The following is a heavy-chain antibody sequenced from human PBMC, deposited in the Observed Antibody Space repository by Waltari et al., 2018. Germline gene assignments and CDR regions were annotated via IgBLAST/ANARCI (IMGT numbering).Heavy chain of an antibody. CDR2: IIPIFRTP. J-gene: IGHJ4*02. Sequence: QVQLAQSGAEVKKPGSSLKVSCKASGGSFSSYAISWVRQVPGQGLEWMGGIIPIFRTPNYAQKFLDRVTITAEESTNTVYMELRSLRPEDTAVYYCARSPRERWLQMFFDYWGQGTLVTVSS. V-gene: IGHV1-69*01. CDR1: GGSFSSYA. D-gene: IGHD5-12*01. CDR3: ARSPRERWLQMFFDY.